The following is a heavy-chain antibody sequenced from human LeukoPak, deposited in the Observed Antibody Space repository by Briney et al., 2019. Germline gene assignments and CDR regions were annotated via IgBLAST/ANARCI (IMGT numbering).Heavy chain of an antibody. CDR1: GFTFSSYA. J-gene: IGHJ4*02. CDR3: AKAFSYYDILTGYSY. V-gene: IGHV3-23*01. Sequence: GGSLRLSCAASGFTFSSYAMSWVRQAPGKGLEWVSAISGSGGSTYYADSVKGRFTISRDNSKNTLNLQMNSLRAEDTAVYYCAKAFSYYDILTGYSYWGQGTLVTVSS. D-gene: IGHD3-9*01. CDR2: ISGSGGST.